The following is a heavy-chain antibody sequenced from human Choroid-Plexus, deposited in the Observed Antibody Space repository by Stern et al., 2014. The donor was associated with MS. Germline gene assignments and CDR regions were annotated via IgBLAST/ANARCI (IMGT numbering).Heavy chain of an antibody. CDR2: INTKTGNP. CDR1: GYIFTNYA. CDR3: ARGDTIDY. J-gene: IGHJ4*02. V-gene: IGHV7-4-1*02. Sequence: VQLEESGSELKKPGASVKVSCKASGYIFTNYAMNWVRQAPGQGLEWMGWINTKTGNPTYVQGFTGRFVFSLDTSVSTAYLEISNLKAEDTAVYYCARGDTIDYWGQGTLVTVSS.